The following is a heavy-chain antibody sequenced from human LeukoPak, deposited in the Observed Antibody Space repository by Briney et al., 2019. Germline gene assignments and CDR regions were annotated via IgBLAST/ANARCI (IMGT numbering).Heavy chain of an antibody. V-gene: IGHV1-2*02. Sequence: ASVKVSCKASGYTFTGYYMHWVRQAPGQGLEWMGWINPNSGGTNYAQKFQGRVTMTRDTSISTAYMELSRLRSDDTAVYYCARDLLGGSSLTYYYYYGMDVWGQGTTVTVSS. CDR1: GYTFTGYY. CDR2: INPNSGGT. CDR3: ARDLLGGSSLTYYYYYGMDV. J-gene: IGHJ6*02. D-gene: IGHD6-13*01.